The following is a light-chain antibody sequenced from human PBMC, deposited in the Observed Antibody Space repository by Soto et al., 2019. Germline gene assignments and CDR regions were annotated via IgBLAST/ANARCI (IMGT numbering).Light chain of an antibody. Sequence: DIRLTQSPSFLSASVGDRVTITCRASQGIGNNLAWYQGKPGKAPKLLIYTVSTLQSGVPSRFSGSGSGTEFSLSISSLQAEDFSTYYCQQLNNYPLTFGQGTRLETK. J-gene: IGKJ5*01. CDR1: QGIGNN. V-gene: IGKV1-9*01. CDR3: QQLNNYPLT. CDR2: TVS.